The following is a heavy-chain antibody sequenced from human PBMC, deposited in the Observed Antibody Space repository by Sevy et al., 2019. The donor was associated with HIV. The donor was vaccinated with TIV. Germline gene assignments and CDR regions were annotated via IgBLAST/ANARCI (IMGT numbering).Heavy chain of an antibody. CDR2: ISAYTGHT. J-gene: IGHJ6*02. D-gene: IGHD2-21*01. CDR3: ARAGLQGAVIVIPAYGMDV. CDR1: GYNFITYG. Sequence: GESLKISCKTSGYNFITYGISWVRQAPGQGLEWMGWISAYTGHTTYAQRLQDRVTMTTDTSTSTSWMELRSLRSDDTAVYYCARAGLQGAVIVIPAYGMDVWGQGTTVTVSS. V-gene: IGHV1-18*01.